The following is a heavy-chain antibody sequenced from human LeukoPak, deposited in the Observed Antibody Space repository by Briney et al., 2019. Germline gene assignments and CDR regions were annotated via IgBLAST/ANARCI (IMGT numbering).Heavy chain of an antibody. CDR1: GFTFSSYA. J-gene: IGHJ4*02. V-gene: IGHV3-9*01. CDR2: ISWNSGSI. CDR3: AKDLDSRGLYYFDY. Sequence: GGSLRLSCAASGFTFSSYAMSWVRQAPGKGLEWVSGISWNSGSIGYADSVKGRFTISRDNAKNSLYLQMNSLRAEDTALYYCAKDLDSRGLYYFDYWGQGTLVTVSS. D-gene: IGHD3-22*01.